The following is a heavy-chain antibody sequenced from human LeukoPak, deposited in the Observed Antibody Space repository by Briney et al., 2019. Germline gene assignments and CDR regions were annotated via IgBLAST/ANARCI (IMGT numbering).Heavy chain of an antibody. CDR2: IGSRGDT. CDR3: XREXXAXSXXXTYYNXXXX. D-gene: IGHD3-10*01. CDR1: GFTFSSSD. V-gene: IGHV3-13*01. Sequence: GGSLRLSCAASGFTFSSSDMHWVRHVTGKGLEWVSAIGSRGDTYYPDSVKGRFTISRENARNSLFLQMNNLRAGDTAVYCWXREXXAXSXXXTYYNXXXXWGQ. J-gene: IGHJ1*01.